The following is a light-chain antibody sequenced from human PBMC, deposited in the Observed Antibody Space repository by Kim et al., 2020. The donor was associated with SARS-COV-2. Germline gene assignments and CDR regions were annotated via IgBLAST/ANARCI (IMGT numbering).Light chain of an antibody. Sequence: PGERATLSCRARQSVTSSYLAWYQLKTGQAPRLLIYGASRRATGIPDRFSGSGSRTDFTLTISRLEPEDFAVYYCQQYVSSWTFGQGTKVDI. J-gene: IGKJ1*01. CDR2: GAS. V-gene: IGKV3-20*01. CDR1: QSVTSSY. CDR3: QQYVSSWT.